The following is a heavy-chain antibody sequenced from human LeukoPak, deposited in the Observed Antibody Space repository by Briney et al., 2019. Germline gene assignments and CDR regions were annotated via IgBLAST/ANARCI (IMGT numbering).Heavy chain of an antibody. CDR3: ARKSSVMTGDLGELSLYFDY. CDR2: INHSGST. J-gene: IGHJ4*02. Sequence: SETLSLTCAVYGGSFSGYYWSWIRQPPGKGLEWIGEINHSGSTNYNPSLKSRVTISVDTSKNQFSLKLSSVTAADTAVYYCARKSSVMTGDLGELSLYFDYWGQGTLVTVSS. V-gene: IGHV4-34*01. D-gene: IGHD3-16*02. CDR1: GGSFSGYY.